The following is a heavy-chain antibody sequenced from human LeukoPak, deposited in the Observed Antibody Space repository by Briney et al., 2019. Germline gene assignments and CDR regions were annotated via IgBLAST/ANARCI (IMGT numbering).Heavy chain of an antibody. V-gene: IGHV3-30*02. CDR2: IRYDGSNK. Sequence: GGSLRLSWAASGFTFSNYGMHWVRQAPGKGLEWVAFIRYDGSNKYCADSVKGRFTVSRDNTKNTLYLQMNSLRAEDTAAYYCAKEKNDYSDYSYMDVWGKGTTVTVSS. J-gene: IGHJ6*03. D-gene: IGHD4-11*01. CDR1: GFTFSNYG. CDR3: AKEKNDYSDYSYMDV.